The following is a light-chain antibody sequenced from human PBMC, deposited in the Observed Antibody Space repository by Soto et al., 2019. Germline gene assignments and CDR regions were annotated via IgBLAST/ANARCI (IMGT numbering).Light chain of an antibody. Sequence: QSVLTQPPSVSAAPGQKVTISCSGSSSNIGNNYVSWYQQLPGTAPKLLIYDNNKRPSGIPDRFSGSKSGTSATLGITGLQTGDEADYYCGTWDDSLVSYVFGTGTKVTV. CDR1: SSNIGNNY. V-gene: IGLV1-51*01. J-gene: IGLJ1*01. CDR2: DNN. CDR3: GTWDDSLVSYV.